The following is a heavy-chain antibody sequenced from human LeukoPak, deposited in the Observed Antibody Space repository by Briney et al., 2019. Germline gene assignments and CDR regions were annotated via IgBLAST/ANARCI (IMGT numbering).Heavy chain of an antibody. CDR3: ARGDTAMVMGFDY. Sequence: PSETLSLTCPVSGGSISSGDYYWSWIRQPPGKGLEWIGYIYHSGSTYYNPSLKSRVTISVDRSKNQFSLKLSSVTAADTAVYYCARGDTAMVMGFDYWGQGTLVTVSS. J-gene: IGHJ4*02. CDR2: IYHSGST. CDR1: GGSISSGDYY. D-gene: IGHD5-18*01. V-gene: IGHV4-30-2*01.